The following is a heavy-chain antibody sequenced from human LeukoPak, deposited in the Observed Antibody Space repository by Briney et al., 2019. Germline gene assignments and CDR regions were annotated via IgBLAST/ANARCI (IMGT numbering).Heavy chain of an antibody. CDR2: IRSNSDGGTI. Sequence: GGSLRLSCATSGFTFSNAWMNWVRQAPGEGLEWVGRIRSNSDGGTIDYAAPVKGRFTLSRDDSKTTLYLQMNSLQTEDTAVYYCATDFYDSTWGQGTLVTVSS. CDR3: ATDFYDST. V-gene: IGHV3-15*07. D-gene: IGHD3-22*01. CDR1: GFTFSNAW. J-gene: IGHJ5*02.